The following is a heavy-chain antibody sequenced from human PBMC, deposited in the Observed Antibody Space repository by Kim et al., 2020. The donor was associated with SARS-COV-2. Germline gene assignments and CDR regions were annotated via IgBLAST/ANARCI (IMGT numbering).Heavy chain of an antibody. D-gene: IGHD4-17*01. Sequence: ASVKVSCKASGYTFTSYGISWVRQAPGQGLEWMGWISAYNGNTNYAQKLQGRVTMTTDTSTSTAYMELRSLRSDDTAVYYCARDHPLIMATVVTPSSAFDIWGQGTMVTVSS. CDR1: GYTFTSYG. CDR3: ARDHPLIMATVVTPSSAFDI. V-gene: IGHV1-18*01. J-gene: IGHJ3*02. CDR2: ISAYNGNT.